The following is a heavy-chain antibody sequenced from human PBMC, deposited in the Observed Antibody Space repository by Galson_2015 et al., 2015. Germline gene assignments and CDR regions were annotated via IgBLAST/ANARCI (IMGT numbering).Heavy chain of an antibody. V-gene: IGHV3-23*01. J-gene: IGHJ4*02. Sequence: SLRLSCAASGFTFSSSAMSWVRQAPGKGLEWVSAMTGGGGYTYYADSVKGRFTISGDNSKNTLYLQMNSLRAEDTAVCYCAKGRGYYWGQGTLVTVSS. CDR1: GFTFSSSA. CDR2: MTGGGGYT. CDR3: AKGRGYY.